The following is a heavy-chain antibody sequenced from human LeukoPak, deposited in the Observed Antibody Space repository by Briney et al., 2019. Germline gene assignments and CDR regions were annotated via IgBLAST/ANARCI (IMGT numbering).Heavy chain of an antibody. CDR3: AHHGGGTIRLGAFDI. D-gene: IGHD3-3*01. CDR1: GFTFSSYG. J-gene: IGHJ3*02. Sequence: PGGFLRLSCAASGFTFSSYGMSWVRQAPGKGLEWVSAISGNGGDTFYADSVKGRFTNSRDNSKNTLYLQMSSLRAEDTAVYYCAHHGGGTIRLGAFDIWGQGTMVTVSS. V-gene: IGHV3-23*01. CDR2: ISGNGGDT.